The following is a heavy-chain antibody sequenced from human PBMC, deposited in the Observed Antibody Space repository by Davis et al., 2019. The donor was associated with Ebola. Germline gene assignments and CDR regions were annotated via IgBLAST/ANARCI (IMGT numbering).Heavy chain of an antibody. Sequence: ASVKVSCKASGYTFTSYYMHWVRQAPGQGLEWMGIINPSGGSTSYAQKFQGRITMTRNISISTAYMELSSLRSEDTAVYYCARRVGARSGFDYWGRGTLVTVSS. CDR2: INPSGGST. CDR1: GYTFTSYY. CDR3: ARRVGARSGFDY. D-gene: IGHD1-26*01. J-gene: IGHJ4*02. V-gene: IGHV1-46*01.